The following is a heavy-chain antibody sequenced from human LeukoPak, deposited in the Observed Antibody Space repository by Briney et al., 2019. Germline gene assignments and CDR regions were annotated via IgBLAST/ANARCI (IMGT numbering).Heavy chain of an antibody. J-gene: IGHJ6*03. CDR3: AREDYYYYYMDV. CDR2: IYTSGSN. CDR1: GGSISNYY. V-gene: IGHV4-4*07. Sequence: SETPSLTCTVSGGSISNYYWSWVRQPAGKGLEWIGRIYTSGSNNYNPSLKSRVTMSVDTSKNQFSLKLSSVTAADTAVYYCAREDYYYYYMDVWGKGTTVTVSS.